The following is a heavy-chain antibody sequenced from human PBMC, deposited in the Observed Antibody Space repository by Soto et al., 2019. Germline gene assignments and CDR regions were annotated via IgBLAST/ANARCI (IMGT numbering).Heavy chain of an antibody. D-gene: IGHD6-19*01. CDR3: AKGVSSSAWSASDS. V-gene: IGHV3-23*01. J-gene: IGHJ4*02. Sequence: EVQLLESGGGLVQPGGSLRISCAASGFTFTNYAMTWVRRAPGKGLEWVSVISDSDNATYYADSVKGRFTVSRDNSKNTLYLQFNSLRAEDTAVYYCAKGVSSSAWSASDSWGQGTLVTVSS. CDR2: ISDSDNAT. CDR1: GFTFTNYA.